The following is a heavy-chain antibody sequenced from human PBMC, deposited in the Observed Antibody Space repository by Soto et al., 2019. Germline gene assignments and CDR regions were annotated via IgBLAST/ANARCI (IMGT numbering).Heavy chain of an antibody. Sequence: GGSLRLSCAASGFTFDDYAMHWVRQAPGKGLEWVSGISWNSGSIGYADSVKGRFTISRDNAKNSLYLQMNSLRAEDTALYYCAKAKFSGWSDVGASDYWGQGTLVTVSS. V-gene: IGHV3-9*01. D-gene: IGHD6-19*01. CDR3: AKAKFSGWSDVGASDY. J-gene: IGHJ4*02. CDR1: GFTFDDYA. CDR2: ISWNSGSI.